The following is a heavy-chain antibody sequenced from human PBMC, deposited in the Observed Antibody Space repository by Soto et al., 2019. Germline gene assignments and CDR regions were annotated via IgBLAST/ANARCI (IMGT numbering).Heavy chain of an antibody. D-gene: IGHD6-19*01. J-gene: IGHJ6*03. CDR1: GFTFSSYG. Sequence: GGSLRLSCAASGFTFSSYGMHWVRQAPGKGLEWVAVIWYDGRNKYYADSVKGRFTISRDNSKNTLYLQMNSLRAEDTAVYYCARWGDSSGWYYYYMDVWGKGTTVTVSS. CDR3: ARWGDSSGWYYYYMDV. CDR2: IWYDGRNK. V-gene: IGHV3-33*01.